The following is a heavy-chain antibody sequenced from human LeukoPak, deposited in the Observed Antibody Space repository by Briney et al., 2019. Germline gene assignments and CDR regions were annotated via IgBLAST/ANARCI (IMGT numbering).Heavy chain of an antibody. CDR1: GGSISISNYY. Sequence: KTSETLSLTCTVSGGSISISNYYWGWIRQPPGKGLEWIGYIYYSGSTNYNPSLKSRVTISVDTSKNQFSLKLSSVTAADTAVYYCARVVRGVVNWFDPWGQGTLVTVSS. D-gene: IGHD3-10*01. CDR3: ARVVRGVVNWFDP. V-gene: IGHV4-61*05. CDR2: IYYSGST. J-gene: IGHJ5*02.